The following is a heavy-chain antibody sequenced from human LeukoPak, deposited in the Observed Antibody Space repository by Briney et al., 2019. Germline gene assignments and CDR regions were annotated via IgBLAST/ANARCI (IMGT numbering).Heavy chain of an antibody. CDR1: GFTFSSYA. V-gene: IGHV3-30-3*01. J-gene: IGHJ3*02. D-gene: IGHD2-15*01. Sequence: PGGSLRLSCAASGFTFSSYAMHWVRQAPGKGLEWVAVISYDGSNKYYADSVKGRFTISRDNSKNTLYLQMNSLRAEDTAVYYCARVGGGPDHTLDAFDIWGQGTMVTVSS. CDR3: ARVGGGPDHTLDAFDI. CDR2: ISYDGSNK.